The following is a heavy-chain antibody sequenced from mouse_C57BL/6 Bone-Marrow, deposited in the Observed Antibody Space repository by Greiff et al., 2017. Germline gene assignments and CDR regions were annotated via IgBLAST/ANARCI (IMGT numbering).Heavy chain of an antibody. CDR3: ARSWDYASSFYY. CDR2: IYPRSGNT. CDR1: GYTFTSYG. D-gene: IGHD1-1*01. Sequence: QVQLQQSGAELARPGASVKLSCKASGYTFTSYGISWVKQRTGQGLEWIGEIYPRSGNTYYNEKFKGKATLTADKSSSTAYMELPSLTSEDTAVYFCARSWDYASSFYYWGQGTTLTVSS. V-gene: IGHV1-81*01. J-gene: IGHJ2*01.